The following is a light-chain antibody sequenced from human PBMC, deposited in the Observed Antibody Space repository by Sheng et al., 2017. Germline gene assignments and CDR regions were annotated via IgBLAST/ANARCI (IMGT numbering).Light chain of an antibody. CDR1: QSVRSD. Sequence: EIVMTQSPATLSVSPGERVTLSCRASQSVRSDLAWVQQRPGQSPRLLIFDASTRAAGVPARFSGSGSGTEFTLSISSLQSGDVAVYYCQQYNNWPRTFGQGTRLEIK. CDR3: QQYNNWPRT. J-gene: IGKJ5*01. V-gene: IGKV3-15*01. CDR2: DAS.